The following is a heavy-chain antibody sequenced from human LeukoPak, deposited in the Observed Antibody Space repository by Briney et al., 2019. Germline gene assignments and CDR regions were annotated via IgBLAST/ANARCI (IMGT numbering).Heavy chain of an antibody. D-gene: IGHD3-10*01. CDR1: GFTFSTYA. J-gene: IGHJ4*02. Sequence: GGSLRLSCAASGFTFSTYAMHWVRQAPGKGLEYVSAISSSGGRTYYANSVKDRFTISRDISTNTLYLQMGSLRAEDTAVYYCARDGRHYGQFDYWGQGTLVIVSS. CDR3: ARDGRHYGQFDY. CDR2: ISSSGGRT. V-gene: IGHV3-64*01.